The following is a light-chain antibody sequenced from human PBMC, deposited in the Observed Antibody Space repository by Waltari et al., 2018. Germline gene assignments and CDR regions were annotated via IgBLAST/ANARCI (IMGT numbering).Light chain of an antibody. CDR2: GNI. Sequence: QSVLTQPPSVSGAPGQTVTISSTGSSSNIGAGSDVHWYQQFPGTAPKLLIYGNINRPSGVPDRFSGSKSGTSASLAITGLQAEDEADYYCQSYDSSLSGYIFGPVTTVTVL. J-gene: IGLJ1*01. V-gene: IGLV1-40*01. CDR3: QSYDSSLSGYI. CDR1: SSNIGAGSD.